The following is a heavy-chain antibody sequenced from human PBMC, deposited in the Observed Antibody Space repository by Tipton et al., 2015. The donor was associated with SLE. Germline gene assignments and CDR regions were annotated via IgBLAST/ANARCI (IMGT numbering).Heavy chain of an antibody. V-gene: IGHV4-39*07. CDR3: ARGVAIYWITYYDYYMDV. D-gene: IGHD2-2*03. CDR1: GGSISSSTYY. Sequence: TLSLTCTVSGGSISSSTYYWGWIRQPPGKGLEWIGDINHSGRIDYNPSLMSRVTISEATSKNQFSLTLTSVTAADTGVYYCARGVAIYWITYYDYYMDVWGKGTTVTVSS. J-gene: IGHJ6*03. CDR2: INHSGRI.